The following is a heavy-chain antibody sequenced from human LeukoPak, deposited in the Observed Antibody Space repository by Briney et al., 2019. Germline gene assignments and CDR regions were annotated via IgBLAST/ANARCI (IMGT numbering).Heavy chain of an antibody. D-gene: IGHD4-23*01. Sequence: SETLSLTCTVSGGSISSYYWSWIRQPPGKGLEWIGYIYYSGSTNYNPSLKSRVTISVDKSKNQFSLKLSSVTAADTAVYYCVRIGYSTPSNGMDVWGQGTTVTVSS. CDR3: VRIGYSTPSNGMDV. J-gene: IGHJ6*02. CDR2: IYYSGST. V-gene: IGHV4-59*12. CDR1: GGSISSYY.